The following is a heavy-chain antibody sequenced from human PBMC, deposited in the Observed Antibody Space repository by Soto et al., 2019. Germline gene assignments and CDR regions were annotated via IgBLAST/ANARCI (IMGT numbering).Heavy chain of an antibody. CDR1: GGSISSGNYY. V-gene: IGHV4-31*03. CDR3: ARGGSGDIVVVAAIDY. CDR2: IFYSGST. J-gene: IGHJ4*02. Sequence: QVQLQESGPGLVKPSQTLSLTCTVSGGSISSGNYYWSWIRQHTGKGLEWIGYIFYSGSTYYNPSLKSRLTISVDTSKNQFSLKLSSVTAADTAVYYCARGGSGDIVVVAAIDYWGQGTLVTVSS. D-gene: IGHD2-15*01.